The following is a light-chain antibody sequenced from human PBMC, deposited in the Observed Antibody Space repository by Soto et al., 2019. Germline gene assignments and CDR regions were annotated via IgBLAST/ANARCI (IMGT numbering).Light chain of an antibody. CDR1: SSDVGAYNR. J-gene: IGLJ1*01. Sequence: QSALTQPASVSGSPGQSITISCTGSSSDVGAYNRVSWYQQRSGKAPQLMVYEVTHRPSGVSNRFSGSKSGNTASLTISGLQAEDEADYYCLSYTTSSSYVFGTGTKLTVL. CDR2: EVT. V-gene: IGLV2-14*01. CDR3: LSYTTSSSYV.